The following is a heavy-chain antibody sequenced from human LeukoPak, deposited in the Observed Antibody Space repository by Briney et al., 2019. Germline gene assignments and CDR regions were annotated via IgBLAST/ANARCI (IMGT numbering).Heavy chain of an antibody. J-gene: IGHJ4*02. CDR2: IRSKTYGGTP. CDR1: GFTFSNHA. Sequence: GGSLRLSCAASGFTFSNHAMSWVRQAPGKGLEWVGFIRSKTYGGTPEYGASVKGRFTISRDGSRGIVYLQMNSLKMEDTAVYYCARDGTVYSSSWYGNWGQGTLVTASS. D-gene: IGHD2-2*01. CDR3: ARDGTVYSSSWYGN. V-gene: IGHV3-49*04.